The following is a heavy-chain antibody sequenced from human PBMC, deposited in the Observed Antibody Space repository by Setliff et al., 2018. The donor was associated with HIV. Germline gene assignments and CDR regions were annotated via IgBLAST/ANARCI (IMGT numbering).Heavy chain of an antibody. V-gene: IGHV1-3*01. D-gene: IGHD5-12*01. J-gene: IGHJ4*02. Sequence: ASVKVSCKASGYTFTDYTIHWVRQAPGQRLEWMGWINAGNGNTKYSQKFQGRVSITRDTSASKAYLELSSLRSEDTAVYYCARGATITYYFDYWGQGTLVTVSS. CDR3: ARGATITYYFDY. CDR1: GYTFTDYT. CDR2: INAGNGNT.